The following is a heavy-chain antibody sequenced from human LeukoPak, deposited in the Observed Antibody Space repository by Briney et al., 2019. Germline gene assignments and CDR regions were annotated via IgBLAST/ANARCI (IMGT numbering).Heavy chain of an antibody. CDR1: GFTFSSYA. CDR3: AKAVGGYNYGIDY. CDR2: IKQDGSEK. Sequence: PGGSLRLSCAASGFTFSSYAMSWVRQAPGKGLEWVANIKQDGSEKYYVDSVKGRFTISRDNPKKTVYLQMNSLRAEDTAVYYCAKAVGGYNYGIDYWGQGTLVTVSS. V-gene: IGHV3-7*01. D-gene: IGHD5-18*01. J-gene: IGHJ4*02.